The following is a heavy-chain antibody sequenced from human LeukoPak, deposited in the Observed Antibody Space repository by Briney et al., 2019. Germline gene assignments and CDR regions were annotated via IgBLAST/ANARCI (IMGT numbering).Heavy chain of an antibody. CDR1: GYTFTSYY. Sequence: ASVKVSCKASGYTFTSYYMHWVRQAAGQGLEWMGIINPSGGTTSYTQKFQGRVTMTRDTSTTTVYMELSSLRSQDTAVYYCARHKEVGDYYYFDYWGQGTLVTVSS. J-gene: IGHJ4*02. D-gene: IGHD2/OR15-2a*01. CDR3: ARHKEVGDYYYFDY. CDR2: INPSGGTT. V-gene: IGHV1-46*01.